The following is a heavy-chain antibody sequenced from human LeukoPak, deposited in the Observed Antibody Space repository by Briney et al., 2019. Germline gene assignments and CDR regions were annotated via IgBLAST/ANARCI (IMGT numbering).Heavy chain of an antibody. CDR3: ARAIAVVDY. V-gene: IGHV1-2*02. J-gene: IGHJ4*02. Sequence: ASVKVSCKASGYXFTDYYMHWVRQAPGQELEWMGWINPNSGGTNYAQKFQGRVTMTRDTSISTAYMELSSLRSDDTAVYFCARAIAVVDYWGQGTLVTVSS. CDR1: GYXFTDYY. D-gene: IGHD6-19*01. CDR2: INPNSGGT.